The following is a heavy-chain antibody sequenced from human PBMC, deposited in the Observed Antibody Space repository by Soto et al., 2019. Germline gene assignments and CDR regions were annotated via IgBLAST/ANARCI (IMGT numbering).Heavy chain of an antibody. D-gene: IGHD3-16*02. CDR3: TTYDYIRGNYRVRWAY. CDR1: GFTFSDSW. V-gene: IGHV3-15*01. J-gene: IGHJ4*02. CDR2: IKSKTDGGTT. Sequence: EVQLVESGGGLVKPGGSLRVSCAASGFTFSDSWMSWVRQAPGKWLEWVARIKSKTDGGTTDYAAPVTGRFTISRDDSKNTLALQINSLKTEDTAIYDCTTYDYIRGNYRVRWAYWGLGTMVTVSS.